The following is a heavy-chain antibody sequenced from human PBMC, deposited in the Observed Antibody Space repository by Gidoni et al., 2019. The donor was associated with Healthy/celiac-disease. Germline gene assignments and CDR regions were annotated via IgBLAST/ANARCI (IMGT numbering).Heavy chain of an antibody. CDR2: IWYDGSNK. CDR3: ASGGYFDWLSYYYYYGMDV. J-gene: IGHJ6*02. Sequence: QVQLVESGGGVVQPGRSLRLSCAASGFTFSSYGMHWVRQAPGKGLEWVAVIWYDGSNKYYADSVKGRFTISRDNSKNTLYLQMNSLRAEDTAVYYCASGGYFDWLSYYYYYGMDVWGQGTTVTVSS. D-gene: IGHD3-9*01. V-gene: IGHV3-33*08. CDR1: GFTFSSYG.